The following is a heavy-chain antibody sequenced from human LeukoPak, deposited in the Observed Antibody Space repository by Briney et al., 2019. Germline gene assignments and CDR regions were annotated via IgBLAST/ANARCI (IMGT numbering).Heavy chain of an antibody. J-gene: IGHJ3*02. CDR3: AKLEVVPAATRSHDAFDI. Sequence: AGSLRLSCAASGFTFDNYAMHWVRQAPGKGLEWVSLISWDGGSTYYADSVKGRFTISRDNSKNSLYLQMNSLRAEDTALYYCAKLEVVPAATRSHDAFDIWGQGTMVTVSS. CDR2: ISWDGGST. D-gene: IGHD2-2*01. CDR1: GFTFDNYA. V-gene: IGHV3-43D*03.